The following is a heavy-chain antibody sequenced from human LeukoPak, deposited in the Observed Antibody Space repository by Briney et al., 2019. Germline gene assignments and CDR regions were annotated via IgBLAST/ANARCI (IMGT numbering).Heavy chain of an antibody. D-gene: IGHD4-23*01. CDR3: ARKTVVGSYFDY. J-gene: IGHJ4*02. CDR1: GFTFSDYY. Sequence: PGGSLRLSCAASGFTFSDYYMSWIRQAPGKGLEWVSYISSSGSTIYYADSAKGRFTISRDNAKNSLYLQINSLRAEDTAVYYCARKTVVGSYFDYWGQGTPVTVSS. CDR2: ISSSGSTI. V-gene: IGHV3-11*01.